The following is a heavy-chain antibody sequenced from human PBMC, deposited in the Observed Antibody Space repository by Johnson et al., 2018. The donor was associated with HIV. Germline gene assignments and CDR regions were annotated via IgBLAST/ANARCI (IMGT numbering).Heavy chain of an antibody. CDR2: ISYDGSNK. CDR1: GFTFSRYG. V-gene: IGHV3-30*03. Sequence: QVQLVESGGGVVQPGRSPRLSCAASGFTFSRYGIHWVRQAPGKGLEWVAVISYDGSNKKYADSVKGRFTISRDNSKNTLYLQMNSLRAEDTAVYYCARGGGWATDAFDIWGQGTMVTVSS. CDR3: ARGGGWATDAFDI. D-gene: IGHD5-12*01. J-gene: IGHJ3*02.